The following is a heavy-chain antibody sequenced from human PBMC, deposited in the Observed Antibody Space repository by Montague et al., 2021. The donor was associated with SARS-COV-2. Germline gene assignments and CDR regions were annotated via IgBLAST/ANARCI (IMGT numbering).Heavy chain of an antibody. Sequence: SVKVSCKASGYTFTGYYMHWVRQAPGQGLEWMGWINPNSGGTNYAQKFQGRVTITRDTSIGTAYMDLSRLRSDDTAVYYCARGKWLANWFDPWGQGTLVTVSS. J-gene: IGHJ5*02. CDR1: GYTFTGYY. V-gene: IGHV1-2*02. CDR3: ARGKWLANWFDP. D-gene: IGHD6-19*01. CDR2: INPNSGGT.